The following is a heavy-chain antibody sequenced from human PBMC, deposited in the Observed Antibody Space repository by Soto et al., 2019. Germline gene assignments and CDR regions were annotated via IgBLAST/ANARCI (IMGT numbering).Heavy chain of an antibody. Sequence: SETLSLTCTVSGGSVSSDNFYWSWIRQPPGKGLEWIGYIYYSGSTYYNPSLKSRVTISVDTSKNQFSLKLSSVTAADTAVYYCAREATIAARLDSWGQGTLVTVSS. V-gene: IGHV4-30-4*08. CDR3: AREATIAARLDS. CDR2: IYYSGST. J-gene: IGHJ4*02. D-gene: IGHD6-6*01. CDR1: GGSVSSDNFY.